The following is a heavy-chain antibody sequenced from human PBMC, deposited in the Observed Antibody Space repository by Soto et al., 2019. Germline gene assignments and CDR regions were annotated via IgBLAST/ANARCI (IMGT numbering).Heavy chain of an antibody. J-gene: IGHJ4*02. Sequence: PGGSLRLSCAASGFTFSHYAMTWVRQGPGKGLEWVSVISGSGGTSYYADSVKGRFTISRDNPKKMLYLQMNSLRGEDTAIYYCARDDYTYGVYWGQGSLVTVSS. CDR1: GFTFSHYA. CDR2: ISGSGGTS. V-gene: IGHV3-23*01. CDR3: ARDDYTYGVY. D-gene: IGHD3-3*01.